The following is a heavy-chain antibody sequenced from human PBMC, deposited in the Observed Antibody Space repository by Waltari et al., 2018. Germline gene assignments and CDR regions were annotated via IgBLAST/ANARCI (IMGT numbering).Heavy chain of an antibody. J-gene: IGHJ4*02. CDR2: IIGSGDSV. CDR1: GFTFSSHA. CDR3: ARDWRRSLEYLDWLLFALDY. D-gene: IGHD3-9*01. V-gene: IGHV3-23*01. Sequence: ELQLLEAGGGLVQPGGSLRLSCGASGFTFSSHAMSWVRQAPGKGLDWVSAIIGSGDSVLYAESVKGRFTVSRDNSKNTLFLEMNSLRAEDTAVYFCARDWRRSLEYLDWLLFALDYWGQGTLVTVSS.